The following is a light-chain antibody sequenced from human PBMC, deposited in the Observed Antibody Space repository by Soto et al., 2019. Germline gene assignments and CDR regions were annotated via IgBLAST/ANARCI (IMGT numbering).Light chain of an antibody. Sequence: EIVLTQSPDTLYLSPGEGATLSCRASQRVNSSYLAWHQQKPGQAPRLLISGASDRATGVPARVSGSGSGTDFTLTISRLEPEDFAVYYCQQYVNSPVTFGQGTKLQIK. CDR3: QQYVNSPVT. J-gene: IGKJ2*01. V-gene: IGKV3-20*01. CDR2: GAS. CDR1: QRVNSSY.